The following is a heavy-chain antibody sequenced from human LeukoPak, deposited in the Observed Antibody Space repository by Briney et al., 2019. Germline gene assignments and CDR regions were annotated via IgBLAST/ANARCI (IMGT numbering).Heavy chain of an antibody. Sequence: GGSLRLSCAASGFTFSSYAMSWVRQAPGKGLEWVSAISGSGGSTYYADSVKGRFTISRDNPKNTLYLQMNSLRADDTAVYYCARDTGIAALAAYWGQGTLVTVSS. CDR3: ARDTGIAALAAY. V-gene: IGHV3-23*01. D-gene: IGHD6-13*01. CDR1: GFTFSSYA. CDR2: ISGSGGST. J-gene: IGHJ4*02.